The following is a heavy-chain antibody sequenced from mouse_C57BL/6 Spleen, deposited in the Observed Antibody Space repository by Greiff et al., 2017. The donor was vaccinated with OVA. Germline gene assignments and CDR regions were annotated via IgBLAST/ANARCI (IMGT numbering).Heavy chain of an antibody. J-gene: IGHJ3*01. Sequence: QVQLKESGAELVRPGASVTLSCKASGYTFTDYEMHWVKQTPVHGLEWIGAIDPETGGTAYNQKFKGKAILTADKSSSTAYMELRSLTSEDSAVYYCTRGDGNYGFFAYWGQGTLVTVSA. D-gene: IGHD2-1*01. CDR1: GYTFTDYE. CDR2: IDPETGGT. CDR3: TRGDGNYGFFAY. V-gene: IGHV1-15*01.